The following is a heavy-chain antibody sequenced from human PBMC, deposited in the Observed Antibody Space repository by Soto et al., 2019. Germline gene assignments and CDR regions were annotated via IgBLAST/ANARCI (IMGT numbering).Heavy chain of an antibody. CDR3: ARGNSSGYPYYYYYGMDV. V-gene: IGHV3-30-3*01. CDR1: GFTFSSYA. D-gene: IGHD3-22*01. Sequence: PGGSLRLSCAASGFTFSSYAMRWVRQGPGKGLEWVAVISYDGSNKYYADSVKGRFTISRDNSKNTLYLQMNSLRAEDTAVYYCARGNSSGYPYYYYYGMDVWGQGTTVTVSS. CDR2: ISYDGSNK. J-gene: IGHJ6*02.